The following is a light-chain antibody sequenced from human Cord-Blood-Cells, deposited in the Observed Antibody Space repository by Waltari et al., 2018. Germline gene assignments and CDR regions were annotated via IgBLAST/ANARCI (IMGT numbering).Light chain of an antibody. V-gene: IGLV2-23*02. J-gene: IGLJ2*01. CDR2: EVS. Sequence: QSALTQPASVYGSPGQSFTISCTGTSSDVGSYNLVPWYQQHPGKAPKLMVYEVSKRPSGVSNRFSGSKSGNTASLTISGLQAEDEADYYCCSYAGSSIVVFGGGTKLTVL. CDR1: SSDVGSYNL. CDR3: CSYAGSSIVV.